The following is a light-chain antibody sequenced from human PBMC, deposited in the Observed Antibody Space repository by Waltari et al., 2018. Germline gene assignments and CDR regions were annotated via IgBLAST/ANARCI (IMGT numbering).Light chain of an antibody. Sequence: DIVMTQSPDSLGVSLGERATINCKSSQSVLHTNNKDYLAWYQQKPEQPPKLLIYWASTREFGVPDRFSGSGSGTSFTLTISSLQAEDVAVYYCQQYYSTPNTFGQGTKLEIK. CDR2: WAS. J-gene: IGKJ2*01. V-gene: IGKV4-1*01. CDR3: QQYYSTPNT. CDR1: QSVLHTNNKDY.